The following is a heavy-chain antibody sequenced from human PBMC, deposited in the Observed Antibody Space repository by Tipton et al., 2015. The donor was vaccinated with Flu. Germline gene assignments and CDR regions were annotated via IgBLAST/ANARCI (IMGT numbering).Heavy chain of an antibody. CDR3: TRGQGANP. CDR2: IAYDGSNK. CDR1: GFTFSSHA. J-gene: IGHJ5*02. Sequence: SLRLSCAASGFTFSSHAMHWVRQAPGKGLEWVAVIAYDGSNKIYADSVKGRFTVSRDDSKNMLSLQMDSLRAEDTAVYYCTRGQGANPWGQGTLVTVSS. V-gene: IGHV3-30*07.